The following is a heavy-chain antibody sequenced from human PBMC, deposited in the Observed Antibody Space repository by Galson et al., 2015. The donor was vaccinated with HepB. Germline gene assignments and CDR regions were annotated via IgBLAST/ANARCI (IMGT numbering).Heavy chain of an antibody. D-gene: IGHD2-8*01. V-gene: IGHV3-48*01. CDR2: TSGTSRLI. J-gene: IGHJ5*02. CDR1: GFRFDDYS. Sequence: SLRLSCAASGFRFDDYSMNWVRQAPGKGLEWVSYTSGTSRLIYYSDSVKGRFTISRDNAKNFLYLQMSNLRVEDTGTYYCARDRFGVNTYDPWGQGTLVTVSS. CDR3: ARDRFGVNTYDP.